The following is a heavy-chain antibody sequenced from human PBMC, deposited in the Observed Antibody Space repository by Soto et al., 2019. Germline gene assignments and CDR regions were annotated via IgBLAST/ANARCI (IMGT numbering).Heavy chain of an antibody. CDR2: MNPNSGNT. Sequence: ASVKVYCNASGYTFTSYDINLVRQATGQGLEWMGWMNPNSGNTGYAQKFQGRVTMTRNTSISTAYMELSSLRSEDTAVYYCARGVGDFWSGYYEYWFDPWGQGTLVTVSS. V-gene: IGHV1-8*01. CDR3: ARGVGDFWSGYYEYWFDP. D-gene: IGHD3-3*01. J-gene: IGHJ5*02. CDR1: GYTFTSYD.